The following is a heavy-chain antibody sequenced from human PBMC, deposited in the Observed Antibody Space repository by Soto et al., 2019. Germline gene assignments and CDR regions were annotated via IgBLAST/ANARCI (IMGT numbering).Heavy chain of an antibody. CDR1: GGSVSIGSYY. D-gene: IGHD6-6*01. J-gene: IGHJ6*02. Sequence: SETLSLTCTVSGGSVSIGSYYWSWIRQPPGKGLEWIGYIYYSGSTNYNPSLKSRVTISVDTSKNQFSLKLSSVTAADTAVYYCXRGEYSSSSGYYYGMDVWGQGTTVTVSS. CDR2: IYYSGST. V-gene: IGHV4-61*01. CDR3: XRGEYSSSSGYYYGMDV.